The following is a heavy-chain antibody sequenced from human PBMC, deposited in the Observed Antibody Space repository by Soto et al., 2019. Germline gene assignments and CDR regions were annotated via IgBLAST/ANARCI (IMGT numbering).Heavy chain of an antibody. CDR2: MYYSGTT. CDR3: ARASITMARGPYMDV. D-gene: IGHD3-10*01. CDR1: GASISRGAYY. J-gene: IGHJ6*02. V-gene: IGHV4-31*03. Sequence: QVQLQESGPGLVKPSQTISLTCTVSGASISRGAYYWSWIRQHPGKGLEWIGHMYYSGTTYYNPSLKSRVIISVDTSKNQFSLKLTSVTAADTAVFFCARASITMARGPYMDVWGQGTTVTVSS.